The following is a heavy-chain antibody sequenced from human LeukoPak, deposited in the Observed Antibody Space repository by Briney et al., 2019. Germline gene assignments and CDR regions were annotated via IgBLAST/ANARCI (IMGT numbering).Heavy chain of an antibody. J-gene: IGHJ5*02. CDR1: VYTFTTYD. V-gene: IGHV1-8*01. D-gene: IGHD6-19*01. CDR3: ARGRGSGHKENWFDP. CDR2: MNPNSGNT. Sequence: ASVNVSFNSSVYTFTTYDINWVRQAPGQGLEWMGWMNPNSGNTGYTQKFQGRVTMTRNTSISTAYMELSSLRSEDTAVYYCARGRGSGHKENWFDPWGKGTLVTVPS.